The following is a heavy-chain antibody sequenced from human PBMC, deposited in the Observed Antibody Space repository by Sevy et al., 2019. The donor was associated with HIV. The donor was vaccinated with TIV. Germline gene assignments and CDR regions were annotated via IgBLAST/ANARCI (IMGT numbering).Heavy chain of an antibody. V-gene: IGHV3-30*04. D-gene: IGHD2-2*01. CDR2: ISYDGSNK. Sequence: GGSLRLSCAASGFTFSSYAMHWVRQAPGKGLEWVAVISYDGSNKYYADSVKRRFTISRDNSKNTLYLQMNSLRAEDTAVYYCARDLPLYCSSTSCYGGYFDYWGQGTLVTVSS. CDR1: GFTFSSYA. CDR3: ARDLPLYCSSTSCYGGYFDY. J-gene: IGHJ4*02.